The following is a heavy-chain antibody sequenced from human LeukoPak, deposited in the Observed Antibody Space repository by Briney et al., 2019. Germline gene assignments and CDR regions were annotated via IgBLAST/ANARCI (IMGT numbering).Heavy chain of an antibody. D-gene: IGHD6-19*01. CDR2: IYYSGST. V-gene: IGHV4-39*01. J-gene: IGHJ4*02. CDR1: GGSISSSSYY. CDR3: AKREYSSGWYDGYYFDY. Sequence: SETLSLTCTVSGGSISSSSYYWGWIRQPPGTGLEWIGSIYYSGSTYYNPSLKSRVTISVDTSKNQFSLKLSSVTAADTAVYYCAKREYSSGWYDGYYFDYWGQGTLVTVSS.